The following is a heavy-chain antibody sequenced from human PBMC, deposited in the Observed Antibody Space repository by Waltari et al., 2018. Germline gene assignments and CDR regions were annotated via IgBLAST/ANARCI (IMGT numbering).Heavy chain of an antibody. CDR3: ARQTLGYCTSAACRRLET. CDR1: GYFINTGFF. Sequence: QVQLQESGPGLVRPSETLSLPCDVSGYFINTGFFWGWIRPPPGKGLGWAGKIYHDGTTYYNPSLKHRLMISLDTSKNQFSLRLNFVDVADTAVYYCARQTLGYCTSAACRRLETWGQGILVTVSS. J-gene: IGHJ5*02. D-gene: IGHD2-2*03. CDR2: IYHDGTT. V-gene: IGHV4-38-2*01.